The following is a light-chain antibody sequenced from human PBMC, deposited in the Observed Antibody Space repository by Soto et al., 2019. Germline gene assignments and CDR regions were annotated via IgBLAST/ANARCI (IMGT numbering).Light chain of an antibody. CDR2: GAS. Sequence: IVMTQSPATLPVSPGERATLSCMASQSVSSNLAWYQQKPGQAPRFLIYGASTRATGIPARFSGSGSGTECTLTISSLQSEDFAVYYCQQYDNWTLTFGGGTKVDIK. J-gene: IGKJ4*01. CDR3: QQYDNWTLT. CDR1: QSVSSN. V-gene: IGKV3-15*01.